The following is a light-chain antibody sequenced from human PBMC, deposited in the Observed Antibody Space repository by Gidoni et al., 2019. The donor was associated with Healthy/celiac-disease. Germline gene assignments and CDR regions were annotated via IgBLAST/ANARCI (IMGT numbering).Light chain of an antibody. CDR3: QQYYSTPRT. Sequence: DIQMTQSPSSLSASVGDRVTITCRASQGISNSLAWYQQKPGKDPKLLLYAASRLESGVPARFSGSGSGTDYTLTISSLQPEDFATYYCQQYYSTPRTFGQGTKLEIK. J-gene: IGKJ2*01. CDR2: AAS. V-gene: IGKV1-NL1*01. CDR1: QGISNS.